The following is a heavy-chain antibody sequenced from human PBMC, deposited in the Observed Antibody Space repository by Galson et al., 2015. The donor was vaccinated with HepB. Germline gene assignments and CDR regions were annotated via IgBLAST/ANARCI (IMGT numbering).Heavy chain of an antibody. V-gene: IGHV1-24*01. CDR3: ATKTPLPQYYYYYYGMDV. CDR1: GYTLTELS. J-gene: IGHJ6*02. D-gene: IGHD2-15*01. Sequence: SVKVSCKVSGYTLTELSMHWVRQAPGKGLEWMGGFDPEDGETIYAQKFQGRVTMTEDTSTDTAYMELSSLRSEDTAVYYCATKTPLPQYYYYYYGMDVWGQGTTVTVSS. CDR2: FDPEDGET.